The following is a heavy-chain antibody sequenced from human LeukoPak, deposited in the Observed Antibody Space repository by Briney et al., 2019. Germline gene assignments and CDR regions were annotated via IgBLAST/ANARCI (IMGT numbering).Heavy chain of an antibody. Sequence: GGSLRLSCAASGFTVSSNHMSWVRQAPGKGLEWVSVIYSGGSTYYADSVKGRFTISRDNSKNTLYLQMNSLRAEDTAVYYCARGWARPGFDYWGQGTLVTVSS. CDR3: ARGWARPGFDY. CDR1: GFTVSSNH. J-gene: IGHJ4*02. D-gene: IGHD6-6*01. CDR2: IYSGGST. V-gene: IGHV3-53*01.